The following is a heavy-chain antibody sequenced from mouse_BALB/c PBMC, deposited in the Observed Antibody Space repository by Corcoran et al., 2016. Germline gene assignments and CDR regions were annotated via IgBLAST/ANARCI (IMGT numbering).Heavy chain of an antibody. V-gene: IGHV3-6*02. Sequence: DVQLPESGPGLGKPSQSLSLTCSVTGYSITSGYYWNWSRQFPGNKLEWMGYISYDGSNNYNPSIKNRISITRDTSKNQFFVKLNSVTTEDTATYYCATLLRTLDYWAQGTTLTVSA. J-gene: IGHJ2*01. CDR1: GYSITSGYY. CDR3: ATLLRTLDY. CDR2: ISYDGSN. D-gene: IGHD1-2*01.